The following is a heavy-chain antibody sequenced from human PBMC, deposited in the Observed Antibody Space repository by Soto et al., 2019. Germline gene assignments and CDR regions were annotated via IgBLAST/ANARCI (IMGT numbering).Heavy chain of an antibody. J-gene: IGHJ4*02. CDR2: IRDKANNDAT. CDR3: TRPPSGSFGAESDY. V-gene: IGHV3-73*01. CDR1: GFSLRGSA. D-gene: IGHD1-26*01. Sequence: PGGSLRLSCSGSGFSLRGSAIHWVRQASGQGLEWLGRIRDKANNDATAYAAPVKGRFTISRDESQNVVFLQMNSLKTEDTAIYYCTRPPSGSFGAESDYWGQGTQVTVSS.